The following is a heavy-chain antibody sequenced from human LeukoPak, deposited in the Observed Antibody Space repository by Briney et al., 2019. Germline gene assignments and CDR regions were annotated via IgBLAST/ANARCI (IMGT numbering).Heavy chain of an antibody. Sequence: PSETLSLTCTVSGGSISTYYWSWIRQSPGKGLEWIGYIYYSGSANYNPSLKSRVTISVEPPKNQFSLKLNSVTAADTAVYYCAGGQQWLAFDFWGQGTLVTVSS. CDR2: IYYSGSA. D-gene: IGHD6-19*01. CDR3: AGGQQWLAFDF. V-gene: IGHV4-59*01. J-gene: IGHJ4*02. CDR1: GGSISTYY.